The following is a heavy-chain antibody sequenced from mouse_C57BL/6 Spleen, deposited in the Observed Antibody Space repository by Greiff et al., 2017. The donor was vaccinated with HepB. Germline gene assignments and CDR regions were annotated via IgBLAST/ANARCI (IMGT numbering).Heavy chain of an antibody. D-gene: IGHD4-1*01. V-gene: IGHV5-4*01. CDR2: ISDGGSYT. Sequence: VQLKESGGGLVKPGGSLKLSCAASGFTFSSYAMSWVRQTPEKRLEWVATISDGGSYTYYPDNVKGRFTISRDNAKNNLYLQMSHLKSEDTAMYYCARDRRGDWDYAMDYWGQGTSVTVSS. CDR3: ARDRRGDWDYAMDY. J-gene: IGHJ4*01. CDR1: GFTFSSYA.